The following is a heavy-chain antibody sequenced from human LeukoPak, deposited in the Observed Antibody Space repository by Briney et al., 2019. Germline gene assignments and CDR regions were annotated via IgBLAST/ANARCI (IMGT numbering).Heavy chain of an antibody. J-gene: IGHJ5*02. Sequence: PSETLSLTCAVYGGSFSGYYWSWIRQPPGKGLEWIGEINHSGSTNYNPSLKSRVTISVDTSKNQFFLKLSSVTAADTAVYYCARGEYSSSWYWFDPWGQGTLVTVSS. D-gene: IGHD6-6*01. V-gene: IGHV4-34*01. CDR2: INHSGST. CDR1: GGSFSGYY. CDR3: ARGEYSSSWYWFDP.